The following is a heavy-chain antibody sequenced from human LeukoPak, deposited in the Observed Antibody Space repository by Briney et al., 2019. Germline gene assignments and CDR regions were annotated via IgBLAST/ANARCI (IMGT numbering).Heavy chain of an antibody. CDR1: GFTFSIYS. Sequence: GGSLRLSCAASGFTFSIYSINWVRQAPGKGLEWVSFITGNSNYIYYADSVKGRFTISRDNSKNTQSLQMSSLRAEDTAVYYCAKDDDWGRYKHWGQGTLVTVSS. CDR3: AKDDDWGRYKH. V-gene: IGHV3-21*04. D-gene: IGHD3-16*01. J-gene: IGHJ1*01. CDR2: ITGNSNYI.